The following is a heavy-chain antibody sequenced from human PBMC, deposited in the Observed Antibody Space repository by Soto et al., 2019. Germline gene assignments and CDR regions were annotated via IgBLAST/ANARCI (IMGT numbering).Heavy chain of an antibody. V-gene: IGHV3-53*01. CDR2: IYSGGST. J-gene: IGHJ3*02. Sequence: EVQLVESGGGLIQPGGSLRLSCASSGFTVSSNYRSWVRQAPGTGLEWVSVIYSGGSTYYADSVKGRFTISRDNSKNTLYLQMNSLRAEDTAVYYCARDPRTDAFDIWGQGTMVTVSS. CDR1: GFTVSSNY. CDR3: ARDPRTDAFDI.